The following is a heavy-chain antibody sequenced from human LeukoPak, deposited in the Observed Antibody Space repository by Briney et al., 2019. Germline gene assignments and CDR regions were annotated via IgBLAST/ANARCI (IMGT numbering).Heavy chain of an antibody. CDR1: GFTLSSYS. V-gene: IGHV3-21*01. CDR2: ISSSSSYI. CDR3: ARDKRGGYSGYDYSSGMDV. D-gene: IGHD5-12*01. J-gene: IGHJ6*04. Sequence: GGSLRLSCAASGFTLSSYSMNWVRQAPEKGLEWVSSISSSSSYIYYADSVKGRFTISRDNAKNSPYLQMNSLRAEDTAVYYCARDKRGGYSGYDYSSGMDVWGKGTTVTVSS.